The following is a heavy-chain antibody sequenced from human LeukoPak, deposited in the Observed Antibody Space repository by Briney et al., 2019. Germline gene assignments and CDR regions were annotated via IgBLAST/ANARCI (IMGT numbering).Heavy chain of an antibody. CDR3: ARGSLFPRGGSSASCLDY. CDR1: GYTFTSYD. J-gene: IGHJ4*02. Sequence: GASVKVSCKASGYTFTSYDINWVRQATGQGLEWMGWMNPNSGNTGYAQKFQGRVTMTRNTSISTAYMELSSLRSEDTAVYYCARGSLFPRGGSSASCLDYWGQGTLVTVSS. CDR2: MNPNSGNT. V-gene: IGHV1-8*01. D-gene: IGHD2-2*01.